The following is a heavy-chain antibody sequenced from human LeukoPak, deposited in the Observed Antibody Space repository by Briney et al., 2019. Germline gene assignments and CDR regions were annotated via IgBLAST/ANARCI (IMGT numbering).Heavy chain of an antibody. CDR3: ARLGDVEVNGGTLDY. D-gene: IGHD7-27*01. CDR1: GGAISSSSYY. Sequence: SETLSLTCTVSGGAISSSSYYWGWIRQPPGKGLEWIGSIYYSGSTYYNPSLKSRVTISVDTSKNQFSLKLSSVTAADTAVYYCARLGDVEVNGGTLDYWGQGILVTVSS. V-gene: IGHV4-39*01. CDR2: IYYSGST. J-gene: IGHJ4*02.